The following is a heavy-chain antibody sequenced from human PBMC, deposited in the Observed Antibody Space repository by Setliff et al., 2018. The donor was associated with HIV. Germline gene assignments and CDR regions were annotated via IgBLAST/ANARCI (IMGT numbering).Heavy chain of an antibody. Sequence: PGGSLRLSCAASGFTFSSYGMNWVRQAPGKGLEWVSGINWNGASVGYADSVKGRFTISRDNAKNALYLQMNSLRAEDTAVYYCATHRVGQRPWLSDFWGQGTLVTVSS. V-gene: IGHV3-20*04. CDR3: ATHRVGQRPWLSDF. CDR2: INWNGASV. D-gene: IGHD5-12*01. J-gene: IGHJ4*02. CDR1: GFTFSSYG.